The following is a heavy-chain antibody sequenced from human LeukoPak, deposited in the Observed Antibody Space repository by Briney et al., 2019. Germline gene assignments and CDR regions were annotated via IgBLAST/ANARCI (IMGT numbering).Heavy chain of an antibody. CDR2: INHSGST. J-gene: IGHJ4*02. CDR1: GFTFSSYA. D-gene: IGHD3-22*01. CDR3: ARARYQYYYDSSGYAY. V-gene: IGHV4-34*01. Sequence: GSLRLSCAASGFTFSSYAMSWVRQPPGKGLEWIGEINHSGSTNYNPSLKSRVTISVDTSKNQFSLKLSSVTAADTAAYYCARARYQYYYDSSGYAYWGQGTLVTVSS.